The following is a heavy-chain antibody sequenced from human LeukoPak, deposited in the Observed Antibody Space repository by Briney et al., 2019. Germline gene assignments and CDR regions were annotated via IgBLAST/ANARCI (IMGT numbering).Heavy chain of an antibody. Sequence: GGSLRLSCAASGFTFSRFSMNWVRQAPGKGLEWVSSISSSGTYIYYADSVKGRFTISRDNSKNSLYLQMNSLRTEDTASYYCATQSGDSSGWDTHFDYWGQGTLVTVSS. CDR1: GFTFSRFS. V-gene: IGHV3-21*04. CDR3: ATQSGDSSGWDTHFDY. CDR2: ISSSGTYI. J-gene: IGHJ4*02. D-gene: IGHD6-19*01.